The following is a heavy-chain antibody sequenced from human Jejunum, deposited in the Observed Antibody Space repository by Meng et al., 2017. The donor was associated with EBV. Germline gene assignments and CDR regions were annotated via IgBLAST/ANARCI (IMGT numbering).Heavy chain of an antibody. D-gene: IGHD3-3*01. J-gene: IGHJ5*02. Sequence: QGQLVQSGEEVKKPGASGKISCKASVFTFSNYDIKWVRQAYGKGVGWMGWMNPSNGKAGYAQKFQGRVTMTRDASTSTAYMELSSLRSDDTAVYFCARGAQPIDLWGQGTLVTVSS. CDR3: ARGAQPIDL. CDR2: MNPSNGKA. CDR1: VFTFSNYD. V-gene: IGHV1-8*01.